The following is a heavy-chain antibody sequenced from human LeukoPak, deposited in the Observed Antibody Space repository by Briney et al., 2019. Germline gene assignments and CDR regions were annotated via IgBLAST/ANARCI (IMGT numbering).Heavy chain of an antibody. Sequence: SEALSLTCAVYGGSFSGYYWSWIRQPPGMGLEWIGEINHSGSTNYNPSLKSRVTISVDTSKDQFSLKLSSVTAADTAVYYCARHSAAAGHDYWGQGTLVTVSS. D-gene: IGHD6-13*01. CDR1: GGSFSGYY. J-gene: IGHJ4*02. V-gene: IGHV4-34*01. CDR2: INHSGST. CDR3: ARHSAAAGHDY.